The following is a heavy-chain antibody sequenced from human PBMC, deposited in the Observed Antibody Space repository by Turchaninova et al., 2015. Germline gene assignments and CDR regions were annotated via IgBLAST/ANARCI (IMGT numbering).Heavy chain of an antibody. V-gene: IGHV3-23*01. CDR2: ISGSGTNT. Sequence: GGSLRLSCTASGFTFYNFAMNWVRQAPGKGPEWVSAISGSGTNTNYAGSVRGRFTISRDNSRNTLYLQMNSLGVEDSAIYYCARDLAFWSGYDRGLDIWGQGTMVTVSS. CDR1: GFTFYNFA. CDR3: ARDLAFWSGYDRGLDI. D-gene: IGHD3-3*01. J-gene: IGHJ3*02.